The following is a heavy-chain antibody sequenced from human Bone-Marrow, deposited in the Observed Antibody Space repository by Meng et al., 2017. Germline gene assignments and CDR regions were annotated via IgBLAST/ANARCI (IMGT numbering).Heavy chain of an antibody. D-gene: IGHD3-22*01. J-gene: IGHJ5*02. CDR1: GFTFSSYA. CDR2: LSGSGTT. V-gene: IGHV3-23*01. CDR3: AKAVRPYDGSSNYKWFDP. Sequence: GGSLRLSCAASGFTFSSYAMSWVRQAPGKGLEWVSGLSGSGTTYYADSVKGRFIISRDNSKSTLYLQMSGLRAEDTAVYYCAKAVRPYDGSSNYKWFDPWGQGTLVTVSS.